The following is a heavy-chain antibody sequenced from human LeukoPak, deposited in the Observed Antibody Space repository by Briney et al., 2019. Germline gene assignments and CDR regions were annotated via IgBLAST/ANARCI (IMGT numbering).Heavy chain of an antibody. D-gene: IGHD6-19*01. CDR1: GGSISSYY. V-gene: IGHV4-59*12. CDR2: IYYSGST. J-gene: IGHJ4*02. Sequence: SETLSLTCTVSGGSISSYYWSWIRQPPGKGLEWIGYIYYSGSTNYNPSLKSRVAMSLDTSKSQFSLDLSSVTAADSAVYYCAGRAQTTGWSFDYWGQGALVTVSS. CDR3: AGRAQTTGWSFDY.